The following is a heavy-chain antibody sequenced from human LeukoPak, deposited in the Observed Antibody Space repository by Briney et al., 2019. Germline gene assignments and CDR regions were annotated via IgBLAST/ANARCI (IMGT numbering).Heavy chain of an antibody. CDR3: ARGKRYYFDY. V-gene: IGHV4-30-2*01. CDR2: IYHSGST. D-gene: IGHD4-17*01. J-gene: IGHJ4*02. CDR1: GGSISSGGYS. Sequence: SQTLSLTCAVSGGSISSGGYSWSWIRQPPRKGLEWIGYIYHSGSTYYNPSLKSRVTISVDRSKNQFSLKLSSVTAADTAVYYCARGKRYYFDYWGQGTLVTVSS.